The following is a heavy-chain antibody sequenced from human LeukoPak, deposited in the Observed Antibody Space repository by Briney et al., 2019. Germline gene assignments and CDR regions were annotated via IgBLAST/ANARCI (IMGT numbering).Heavy chain of an antibody. CDR2: IYHSGIT. Sequence: SETLSLTCAVSGYSISSGYYGGWIRQPPGKGLEWIGSIYHSGITYYNPSLKSRVTISVDTSKNQFSLKLSSVTAADTAVYYCARSVGYCSGGSCDEGYWGQGTLVTVSS. J-gene: IGHJ4*02. CDR3: ARSVGYCSGGSCDEGY. CDR1: GYSISSGYY. D-gene: IGHD2-15*01. V-gene: IGHV4-38-2*01.